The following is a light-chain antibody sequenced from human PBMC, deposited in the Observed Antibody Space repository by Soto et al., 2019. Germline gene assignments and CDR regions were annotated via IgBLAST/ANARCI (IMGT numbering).Light chain of an antibody. CDR2: DNN. V-gene: IGLV1-40*01. CDR1: SSNIGAGYD. CDR3: QSYDSSPRVV. Sequence: QSVLTQPPSVSGAPGQRVTISCSGSSSNIGAGYDVHWYQQLPGTAPKLLIYDNNNRPSGVPDRFSGSKSGTSASLAITGRQAEDEANYYCQSYDSSPRVVFGGGTKVTVL. J-gene: IGLJ2*01.